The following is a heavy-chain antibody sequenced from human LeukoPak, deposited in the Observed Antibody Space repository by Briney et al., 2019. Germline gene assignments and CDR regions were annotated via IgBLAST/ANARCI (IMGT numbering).Heavy chain of an antibody. CDR2: IIPILGIA. D-gene: IGHD6-19*01. CDR3: ARLRIAVAGTGFDY. CDR1: GGTFSSYA. V-gene: IGHV1-69*04. J-gene: IGHJ4*02. Sequence: SVKVSCKASGGTFSSYAISWVRQAPGQGLEWMGRIIPILGIANYAQKFQGRVTITADKSTSTAYMELSSLRSEDTAVYYCARLRIAVAGTGFDYWGQGTLVTVSS.